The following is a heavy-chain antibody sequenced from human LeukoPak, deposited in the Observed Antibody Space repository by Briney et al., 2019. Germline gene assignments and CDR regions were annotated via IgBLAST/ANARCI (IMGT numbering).Heavy chain of an antibody. J-gene: IGHJ3*02. CDR2: INPSAGTT. Sequence: ASVKVSRKASGYTFSTYYMHWVRQAPGQGLEWMGIINPSAGTTSCAQKFQGRLTMTRDTSTSTVYMDMTSLRSEDTAVYYCARANYFGSGSYAGAPFDIWGQGTMVTVSS. CDR1: GYTFSTYY. CDR3: ARANYFGSGSYAGAPFDI. D-gene: IGHD3-10*01. V-gene: IGHV1-46*01.